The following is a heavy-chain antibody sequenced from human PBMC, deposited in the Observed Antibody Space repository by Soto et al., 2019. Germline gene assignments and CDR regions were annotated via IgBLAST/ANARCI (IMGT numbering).Heavy chain of an antibody. CDR2: SHRTGLT. Sequence: PSETLSLTCTVSGGSISTVDYYWTWIRQLPGKGLEWIAYSHRTGLTYYNPSLKSRITISVDTSENQFSLKLTSVTAADTAVYFCAGKPNALSYFDYWGQGALVTVSS. CDR3: AGKPNALSYFDY. D-gene: IGHD2-8*01. J-gene: IGHJ4*02. CDR1: GGSISTVDYY. V-gene: IGHV4-31*03.